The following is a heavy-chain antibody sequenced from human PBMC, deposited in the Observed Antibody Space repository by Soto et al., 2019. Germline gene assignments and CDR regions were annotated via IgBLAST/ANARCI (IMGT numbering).Heavy chain of an antibody. V-gene: IGHV4-34*01. J-gene: IGHJ5*02. CDR3: ARGRIAALLNWFDP. D-gene: IGHD6-6*01. Sequence: SETLSLTCAVYGGSFSGYYWSWIRQPPGKGLEWIGEINHSGSTNYNPSLKSRVTISVDTSKNQFSLKLSSVTAADTAVYYCARGRIAALLNWFDPWRQGTLVTVSS. CDR1: GGSFSGYY. CDR2: INHSGST.